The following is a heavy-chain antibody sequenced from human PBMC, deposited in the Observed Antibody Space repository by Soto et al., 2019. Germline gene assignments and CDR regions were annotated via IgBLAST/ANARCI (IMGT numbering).Heavy chain of an antibody. CDR2: IIPRFGSA. D-gene: IGHD3-22*01. CDR1: GGTFSSYA. J-gene: IGHJ4*02. CDR3: EGDRYYDSSGYYYESGY. V-gene: IGHV1-69*12. Sequence: QVQLVQSGAEVKKPGSSVKVSCKASGGTFSSYAISWVRQAPGQGLEWMGGIIPRFGSANYAQKLQGRASITADESTGTAYMELSSLRSEDTAVYYCEGDRYYDSSGYYYESGYWGQGTLVTVSS.